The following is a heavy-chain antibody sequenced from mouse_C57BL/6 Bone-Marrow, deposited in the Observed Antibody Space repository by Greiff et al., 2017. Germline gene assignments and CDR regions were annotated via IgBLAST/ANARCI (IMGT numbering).Heavy chain of an antibody. J-gene: IGHJ4*01. CDR3: AREAYYVAMDY. CDR1: GYTFTSYW. CDR2: IDPSDSYT. V-gene: IGHV1-69*01. Sequence: QVQLKQPGAELVMPGASVKLSCKASGYTFTSYWMHWVKQRPGQGLEWIGEIDPSDSYTNYNQKFKGKSTLTVDKSSSTAYMQLSSLTSEDSAVYYCAREAYYVAMDYWGQGTSVTDSS. D-gene: IGHD1-1*01.